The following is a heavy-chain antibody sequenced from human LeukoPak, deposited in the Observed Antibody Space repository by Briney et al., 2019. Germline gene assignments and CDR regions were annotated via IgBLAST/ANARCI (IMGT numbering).Heavy chain of an antibody. V-gene: IGHV3-21*01. CDR2: ISTSSSYK. J-gene: IGHJ4*02. CDR3: ARDLEDYNNYGEMAI. Sequence: PGGSLRLSCAASGFTFSSSWMHWVRQAPGKGLEWVSTISTSSSYKYYADSVKGRFTISRDNAKNSLYLQMNSLRAEDTAVYYCARDLEDYNNYGEMAIWGQGALVTVSS. D-gene: IGHD4-11*01. CDR1: GFTFSSSW.